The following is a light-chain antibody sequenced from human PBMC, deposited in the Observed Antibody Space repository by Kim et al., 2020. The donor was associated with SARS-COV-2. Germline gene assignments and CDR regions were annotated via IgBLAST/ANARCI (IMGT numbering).Light chain of an antibody. CDR2: GKN. CDR1: SLRTYY. J-gene: IGLJ2*01. V-gene: IGLV3-19*01. CDR3: NSRDSNGRVLE. Sequence: SSELTQDPAVSVALGQTVRITCQGDSLRTYYAAWYQQKPGQAPVIVISGKNNRPSGIPDRFSGSISGNTASLTITGAQADDEADYYCNSRDSNGRVLEFG.